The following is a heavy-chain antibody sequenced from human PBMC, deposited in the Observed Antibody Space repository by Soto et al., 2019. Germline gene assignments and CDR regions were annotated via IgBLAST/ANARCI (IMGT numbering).Heavy chain of an antibody. CDR2: INSDGSST. CDR3: VRDRLYAFDI. Sequence: GGSLRLSCAASGFTFSSYWMHWVRQAPGKGLVWVSRINSDGSSTSYADSVKGRFTISRDNAKSSLYLQMYSLTDEDTAVYYCVRDRLYAFDIWGQGAMVTVS. CDR1: GFTFSSYW. V-gene: IGHV3-74*01. J-gene: IGHJ3*02. D-gene: IGHD3-10*01.